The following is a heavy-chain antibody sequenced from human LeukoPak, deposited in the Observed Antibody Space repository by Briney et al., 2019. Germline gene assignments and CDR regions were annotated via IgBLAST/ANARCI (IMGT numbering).Heavy chain of an antibody. CDR3: AREVPQYSGSYNY. J-gene: IGHJ4*02. V-gene: IGHV3-21*01. Sequence: PGGSLRLSCAASGFTFSSYSMNWVRQAPGKGLEWVSSISSSSSSIYYADSVKGRFTISRDNAKNSLYLQMNSLRAEDTAVYYCAREVPQYSGSYNYWGQGTLVTVSS. D-gene: IGHD1-26*01. CDR2: ISSSSSSI. CDR1: GFTFSSYS.